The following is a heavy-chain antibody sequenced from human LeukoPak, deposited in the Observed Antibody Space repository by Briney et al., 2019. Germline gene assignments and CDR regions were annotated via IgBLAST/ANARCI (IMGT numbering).Heavy chain of an antibody. CDR3: SRQVVGNDY. D-gene: IGHD3-22*01. V-gene: IGHV4-34*01. CDR2: INHSGYT. CDR1: GESSFSNYY. Sequence: SETLSLTCAVYGESSFSNYYWSWIRQTPGGALEWIGEINHSGYTNYNPSLKSRVTLSIDTSKNQFSLRLNSVTAAGTAVYYCSRQVVGNDYWGQGTLVTVSS. J-gene: IGHJ4*02.